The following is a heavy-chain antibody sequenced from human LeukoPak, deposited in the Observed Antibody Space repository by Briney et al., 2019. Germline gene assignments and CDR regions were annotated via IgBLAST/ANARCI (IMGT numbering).Heavy chain of an antibody. V-gene: IGHV4-34*01. CDR2: INHSEST. D-gene: IGHD3-3*01. CDR3: ARSLPYYDFWSGYYSYFDY. J-gene: IGHJ4*02. Sequence: SETLSLTCAVYGGSFSGYYWSWIRQPPGKGLEWIGEINHSESTNYNPSLKSRVTISVDTSKNQFSLKLSSVTAADTAVYYCARSLPYYDFWSGYYSYFDYWGQGTLVTVSS. CDR1: GGSFSGYY.